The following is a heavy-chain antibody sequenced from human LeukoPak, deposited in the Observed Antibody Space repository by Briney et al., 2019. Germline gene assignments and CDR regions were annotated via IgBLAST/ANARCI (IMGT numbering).Heavy chain of an antibody. CDR2: LYPIDYDK. Sequence: GESLKISCKASGYKFTSYWIAWVRQIPGYGLEWMGSLYPIDYDKTYSPSFEGQVTMSADRSITTAYLQWSSLKASDTAMYYCVRQIIVPGTSRLRTFDARGRGTLVSVSS. D-gene: IGHD2-8*01. CDR1: GYKFTSYW. J-gene: IGHJ5*01. CDR3: VRQIIVPGTSRLRTFDA. V-gene: IGHV5-51*01.